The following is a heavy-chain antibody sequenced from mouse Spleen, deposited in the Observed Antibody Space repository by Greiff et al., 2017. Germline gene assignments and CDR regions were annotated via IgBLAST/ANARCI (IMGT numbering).Heavy chain of an antibody. Sequence: QVQLQQPGPELVKPGASVKISCKASGYAFSSSWMNWVKQRPGKGLEWIGRIYPGDGDTNYNGKFKGKATLTADKSSSTAYMQLSSLTSEDSAVYFCARGGNPFAYWGQGTLVTVSA. V-gene: IGHV1-82*01. D-gene: IGHD2-1*01. CDR2: IYPGDGDT. CDR1: GYAFSSSW. J-gene: IGHJ3*01. CDR3: ARGGNPFAY.